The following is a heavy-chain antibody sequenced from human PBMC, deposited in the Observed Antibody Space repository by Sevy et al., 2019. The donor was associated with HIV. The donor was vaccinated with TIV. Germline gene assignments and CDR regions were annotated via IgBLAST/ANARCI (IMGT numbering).Heavy chain of an antibody. CDR1: GFTLGDYA. D-gene: IGHD3-10*01. V-gene: IGHV3-49*03. CDR2: IRSKAYGGTT. CDR3: TRFGYGSGSSPPRYFDY. Sequence: GGSLRLSCTASGFTLGDYAMSWFRQAPGKGLEWVGFIRSKAYGGTTEDAASVKGRFTISRDDSKSIAYLQMNSLKTEDTAVYYCTRFGYGSGSSPPRYFDYWGQGTLVTVSS. J-gene: IGHJ4*02.